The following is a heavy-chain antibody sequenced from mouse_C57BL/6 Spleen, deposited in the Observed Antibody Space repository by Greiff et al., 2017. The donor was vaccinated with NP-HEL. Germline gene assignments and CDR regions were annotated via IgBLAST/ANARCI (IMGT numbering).Heavy chain of an antibody. J-gene: IGHJ4*01. Sequence: VKLQESGAELVRPGASVTLSCKASGYTFTDYEMHWVKQTPVHGLEWIGAIDPETGGTAYNQKFKGKAILTADKSSSTAYMELRSLTSEDSAVYYCTSPSSTLYYAMDYWGQGTSVTVSS. CDR1: GYTFTDYE. CDR2: IDPETGGT. D-gene: IGHD5-1*01. CDR3: TSPSSTLYYAMDY. V-gene: IGHV1-15*01.